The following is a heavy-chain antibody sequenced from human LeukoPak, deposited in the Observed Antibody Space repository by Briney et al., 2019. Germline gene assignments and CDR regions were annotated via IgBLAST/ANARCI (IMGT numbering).Heavy chain of an antibody. D-gene: IGHD3-22*01. Sequence: PGRSLRLSCAASGFTFSSYGMHWVRQAPGKGLEWVAVIWYDGSNKYYADSVKGRFTISRDNSKNTLYLQMNSLRAEDTAVYYCAKDSHDSSGYYFWAYYYYYMDVWGKGTTVTVSS. CDR3: AKDSHDSSGYYFWAYYYYYMDV. CDR2: IWYDGSNK. V-gene: IGHV3-33*06. J-gene: IGHJ6*03. CDR1: GFTFSSYG.